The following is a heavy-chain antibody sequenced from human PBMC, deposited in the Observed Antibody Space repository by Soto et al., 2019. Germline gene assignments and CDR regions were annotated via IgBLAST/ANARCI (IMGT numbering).Heavy chain of an antibody. CDR3: AKDLGSSWPSFDY. Sequence: PGGSLRLSCAASGFTFDDYAMYWVRQAPGKGLEWVSAISGSGGSTYYADSVKGRFTISRDNSKNTLYPQMNSLRAEDTAVYYCAKDLGSSWPSFDYWGQGTLVTVSS. J-gene: IGHJ4*02. V-gene: IGHV3-23*01. D-gene: IGHD6-13*01. CDR1: GFTFDDYA. CDR2: ISGSGGST.